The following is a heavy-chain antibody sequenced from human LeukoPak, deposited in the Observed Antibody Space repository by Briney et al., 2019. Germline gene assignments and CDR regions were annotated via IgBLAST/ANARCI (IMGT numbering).Heavy chain of an antibody. CDR1: GYSFTAYY. CDR2: INPNSGGT. J-gene: IGHJ4*02. V-gene: IGHV1-2*02. Sequence: ASVKVSCKASGYSFTAYYMHWGRQAPGQGLEWRGWINPNSGGTNYAQTFQGRVTMTRDTSISTAYMELSRLRSDDTAVYYCARDRSPAPGRSYGRGHFDYWGQGTLVTVSS. CDR3: ARDRSPAPGRSYGRGHFDY. D-gene: IGHD5-18*01.